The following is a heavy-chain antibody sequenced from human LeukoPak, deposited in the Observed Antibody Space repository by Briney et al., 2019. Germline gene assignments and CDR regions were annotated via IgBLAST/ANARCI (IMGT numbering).Heavy chain of an antibody. CDR3: ARDRESVAAAGLPFDP. Sequence: SETLSLTCTVSGGSISSYYWSWIRQPPGKGLEWIGYIYYSGSTNYNPSLKSRVTISVDTSKNQFSLKLSSVTAEDTAVYYCARDRESVAAAGLPFDPWGQGTLVTVSS. J-gene: IGHJ5*02. D-gene: IGHD6-13*01. CDR1: GGSISSYY. CDR2: IYYSGST. V-gene: IGHV4-59*01.